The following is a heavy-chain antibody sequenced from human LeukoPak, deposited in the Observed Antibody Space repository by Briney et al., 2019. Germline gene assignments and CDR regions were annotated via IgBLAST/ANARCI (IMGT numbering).Heavy chain of an antibody. V-gene: IGHV4-59*01. D-gene: IGHD3-3*01. CDR2: IYYSGST. CDR3: ARNIRGRGVVPVY. J-gene: IGHJ4*02. CDR1: DGSKSDYY. Sequence: ASETLSLTRTVSDGSKSDYYWSWIRQPPGKGLEWIGYIYYSGSTSYNPSLRSRVTMSLDTSKNLFSLKLSSVTAADTALYYCARNIRGRGVVPVYRGQGTLVTVSS.